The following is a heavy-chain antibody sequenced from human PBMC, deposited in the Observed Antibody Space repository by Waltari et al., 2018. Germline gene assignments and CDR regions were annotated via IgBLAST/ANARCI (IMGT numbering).Heavy chain of an antibody. J-gene: IGHJ5*02. D-gene: IGHD2-2*01. CDR2: IFYPGNT. V-gene: IGHV4-59*01. Sequence: VLLEESGPGLVKPSEALSLTCPVSGGSISAFSWTWIRQPPGQGLEYIGYIFYPGNTNYNPSLKSRVIISVDTSRNQFSLKMRSLTAADTAVYYCARLGGDRFGSLRHCGPASCTTWIDPWGRGTLVTVSS. CDR1: GGSISAFS. CDR3: ARLGGDRFGSLRHCGPASCTTWIDP.